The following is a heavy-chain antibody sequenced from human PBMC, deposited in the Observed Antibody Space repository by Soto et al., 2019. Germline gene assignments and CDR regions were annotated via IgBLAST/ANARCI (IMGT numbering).Heavy chain of an antibody. CDR2: IRSKAYGGTT. Sequence: PGGSLRLSGTASGFTFGEYAMSWVRQAPGKGLEWVGFIRSKAYGGTTEYAASAKGRFTISRDDSKSIAYLQMNSLKTEDTAVYYCTSAAKVLLWFGESYYFDYWGQGTLVTVS. J-gene: IGHJ4*02. CDR3: TSAAKVLLWFGESYYFDY. V-gene: IGHV3-49*04. CDR1: GFTFGEYA. D-gene: IGHD3-10*01.